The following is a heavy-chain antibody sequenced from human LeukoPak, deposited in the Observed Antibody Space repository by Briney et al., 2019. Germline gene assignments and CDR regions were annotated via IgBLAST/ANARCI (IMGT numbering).Heavy chain of an antibody. D-gene: IGHD3-10*01. CDR1: GGSISSSNW. CDR2: IYHSGST. Sequence: PGTLSLTCAVSGGSISSSNWWSWVRQPPGKGLEWIGEIYHSGSTNYNPSLKSRVTISVDKSKNQFSLKLSSVTAADTAVYYCARALYGSGSYIGYWGQGTLVTVSS. V-gene: IGHV4-4*03. J-gene: IGHJ4*02. CDR3: ARALYGSGSYIGY.